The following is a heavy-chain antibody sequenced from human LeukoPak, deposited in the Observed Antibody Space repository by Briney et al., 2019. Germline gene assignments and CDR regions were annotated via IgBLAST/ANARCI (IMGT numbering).Heavy chain of an antibody. V-gene: IGHV4-34*01. Sequence: SETLSLTCAVYGGSFSGYYWSWIRQPPGKGLEWIGEINHSGSTNYNPSLKSRVTISVDTSKNQFSLKLSPVTAADTAVYYCARGGFTMVRGVTSFDYWGQGTLVTVSS. CDR2: INHSGST. J-gene: IGHJ4*02. D-gene: IGHD3-10*01. CDR1: GGSFSGYY. CDR3: ARGGFTMVRGVTSFDY.